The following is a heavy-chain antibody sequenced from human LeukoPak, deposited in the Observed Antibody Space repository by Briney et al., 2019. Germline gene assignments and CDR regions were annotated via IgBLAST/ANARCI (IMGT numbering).Heavy chain of an antibody. CDR1: GFTFSSYA. V-gene: IGHV3-30*04. Sequence: GRSLRLSCAASGFTFSSYAMHWVRQAPGKGLEWVAVISYDGSNKYYADSVKGRFTISRDNSKNTLYLQMNSLRAEDTAVYYCARAKGGSYSAFDYWGQGTLVTVSS. CDR2: ISYDGSNK. J-gene: IGHJ4*02. CDR3: ARAKGGSYSAFDY. D-gene: IGHD1-26*01.